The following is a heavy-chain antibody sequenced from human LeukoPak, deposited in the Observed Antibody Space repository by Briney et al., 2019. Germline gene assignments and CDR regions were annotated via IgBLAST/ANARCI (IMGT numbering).Heavy chain of an antibody. Sequence: GGSLRLSCAASGFTFSTYGMHWVRQAPGKGLEWVAVIWADESNHFYVDSVKGRFTISRDNSKNTLYLQMNSLRAEDTAVYYCAKEIYDSSGYYSNWFDPWGQGTLVTVSS. D-gene: IGHD3-22*01. V-gene: IGHV3-30*02. CDR1: GFTFSTYG. J-gene: IGHJ5*02. CDR3: AKEIYDSSGYYSNWFDP. CDR2: IWADESNH.